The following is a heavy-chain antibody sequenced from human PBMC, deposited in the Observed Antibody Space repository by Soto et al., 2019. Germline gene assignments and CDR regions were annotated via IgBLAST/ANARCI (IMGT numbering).Heavy chain of an antibody. CDR1: GFNVSSDY. V-gene: IGHV3-53*01. CDR3: ARDSETSSSWSLDY. J-gene: IGHJ4*02. CDR2: LSTGGFT. D-gene: IGHD6-13*01. Sequence: EVQLVESGGGLIQPRGSLRLSCVASGFNVSSDYMNWVRQAPGKGLEWVSVLSTGGFTYYADSVKGRFTISRDSSKNTLYLQMNSLRVEDTAVYYCARDSETSSSWSLDYWGQGVLVTVSS.